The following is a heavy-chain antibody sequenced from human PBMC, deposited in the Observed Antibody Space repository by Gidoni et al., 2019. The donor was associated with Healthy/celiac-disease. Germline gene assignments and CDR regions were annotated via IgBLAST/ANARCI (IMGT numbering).Heavy chain of an antibody. D-gene: IGHD6-19*01. Sequence: EVQLLESGGGLVQPGGSLRISCAASGFTFSSYAMSWVRQAPGKGLEGVSAIRGSGGSTYYADSVKGRFTISRDNSKNTLYLQMNSLRAEDTAVYYCAKVNPGIAVAGTEYWGQGTLVTVSS. V-gene: IGHV3-23*01. J-gene: IGHJ4*02. CDR2: IRGSGGST. CDR1: GFTFSSYA. CDR3: AKVNPGIAVAGTEY.